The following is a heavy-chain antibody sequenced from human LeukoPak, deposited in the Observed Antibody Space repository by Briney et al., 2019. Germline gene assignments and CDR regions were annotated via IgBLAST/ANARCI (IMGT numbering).Heavy chain of an antibody. J-gene: IGHJ5*02. Sequence: GGSLRLSCAASGFTFSSYAMHCVRQAPGKGLEWVAVISYDGSNKYYADSVKGRFTISRDNSKNTLYLRMNSLRAEDTAVYYCARDRCGGDCVWFDPWGQGTLVTVSS. CDR3: ARDRCGGDCVWFDP. V-gene: IGHV3-30-3*01. CDR2: ISYDGSNK. D-gene: IGHD2-21*02. CDR1: GFTFSSYA.